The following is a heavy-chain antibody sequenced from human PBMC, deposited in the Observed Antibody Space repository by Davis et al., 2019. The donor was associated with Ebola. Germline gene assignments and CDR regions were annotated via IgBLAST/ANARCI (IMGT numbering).Heavy chain of an antibody. Sequence: SQTLSLTCAVYGGSFSGYYWSWIRQPPGKGLEWIGEINHSGSTNYNPSLKSRVTISMDTSKNQFSLKLNSMTAADTAVYYCARRGSGWSHWGQGTLVTVSS. CDR1: GGSFSGYY. V-gene: IGHV4-34*01. J-gene: IGHJ4*02. CDR3: ARRGSGWSH. D-gene: IGHD6-19*01. CDR2: INHSGST.